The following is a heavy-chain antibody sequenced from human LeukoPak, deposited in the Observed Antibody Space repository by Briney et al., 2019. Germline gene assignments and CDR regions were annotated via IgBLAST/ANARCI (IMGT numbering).Heavy chain of an antibody. J-gene: IGHJ4*02. V-gene: IGHV1-8*01. CDR1: VYTFTTYN. D-gene: IGHD1-1*01. CDR2: MNPNSGNT. CDR3: ARGDTWNARWDH. Sequence: ASGTVSYKSAVYTFTTYNINWGRRAPGQGREGRGWMNPNSGNTSYAQKFHSRVTMTRDTSISTAYTQLRSLTSQDTAVYYCARGDTWNARWDHWGQGTLVAVSS.